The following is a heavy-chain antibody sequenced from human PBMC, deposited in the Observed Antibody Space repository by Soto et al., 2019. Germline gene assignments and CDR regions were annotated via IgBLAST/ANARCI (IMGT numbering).Heavy chain of an antibody. V-gene: IGHV5-10-1*01. CDR2: IDPSDSYT. CDR3: ARRGPAAGTVEINVGYGMDV. CDR1: GYSFTSYW. D-gene: IGHD6-13*01. Sequence: PGESLKISCKGSGYSFTSYWISWVRQMPGKGLEWMGRIDPSDSYTNYSPSFQGHVTISADKSISTAYLQWSSLKASDTAMYYCARRGPAAGTVEINVGYGMDVWGQGTTVTVSS. J-gene: IGHJ6*02.